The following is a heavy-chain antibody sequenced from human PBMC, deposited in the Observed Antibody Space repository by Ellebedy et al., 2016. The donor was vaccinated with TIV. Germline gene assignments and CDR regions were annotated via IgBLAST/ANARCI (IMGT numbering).Heavy chain of an antibody. J-gene: IGHJ6*02. V-gene: IGHV3-30*18. CDR2: ISNDGSKK. Sequence: GGSLTLSCAASGFTFSSYGMHWVRQAPGKGLEWVAVISNDGSKKYYADSVRGRFTISRDNSKNTLYLQINSLRGEDTAVYYCAKGMTKVSATSGRFYFYYYGMDVWGQGTTVTVSS. D-gene: IGHD2-8*01. CDR1: GFTFSSYG. CDR3: AKGMTKVSATSGRFYFYYYGMDV.